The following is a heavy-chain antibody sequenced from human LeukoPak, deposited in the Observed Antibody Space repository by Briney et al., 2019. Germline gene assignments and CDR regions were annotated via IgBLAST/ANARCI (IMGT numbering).Heavy chain of an antibody. CDR1: GYSFTSYW. CDR2: IYPGDSDT. CDR3: ARLGDFWSGYTANYYYYMDV. V-gene: IGHV5-51*01. D-gene: IGHD3-3*01. J-gene: IGHJ6*03. Sequence: GESPKISCKGSGYSFTSYWIGWVRQMPGKGLEWMGIIYPGDSDTRYSPSFQGQVTISADKSISTAYLQWSSLKASDTAMYYCARLGDFWSGYTANYYYYMDVWGKGTTVTVSS.